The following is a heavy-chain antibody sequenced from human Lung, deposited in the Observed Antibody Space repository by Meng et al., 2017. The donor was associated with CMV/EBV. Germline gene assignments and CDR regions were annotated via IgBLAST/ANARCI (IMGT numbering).Heavy chain of an antibody. CDR3: ARGAGTAMAPAGY. V-gene: IGHV3-20*01. Sequence: GGSLRLSCAASGFTFDDYGMSWVRQAPGKGLEWVSGINWNGSSTGYADSVKGRFTISRDNAKNSLYLQMNSLRAEDTALYHCARGAGTAMAPAGYWGQGTLVXVSS. J-gene: IGHJ4*02. CDR1: GFTFDDYG. CDR2: INWNGSST. D-gene: IGHD5-18*01.